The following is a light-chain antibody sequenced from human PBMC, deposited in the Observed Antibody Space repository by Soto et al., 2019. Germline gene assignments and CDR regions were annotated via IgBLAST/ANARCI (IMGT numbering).Light chain of an antibody. V-gene: IGKV1-5*03. CDR3: QHYSTYPFT. Sequence: DIQMTQSPSTLSASVGDRVTITCRASQTISTLLAWYQQRPGKAPNLLIYKASSLESGVPSRFSGSGSGTEFTLTISSLQADDFSSYFCQHYSTYPFTFGQGTKVEVK. CDR1: QTISTL. CDR2: KAS. J-gene: IGKJ1*01.